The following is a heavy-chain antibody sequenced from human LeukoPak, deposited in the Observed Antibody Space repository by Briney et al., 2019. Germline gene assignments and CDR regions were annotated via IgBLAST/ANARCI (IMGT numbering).Heavy chain of an antibody. CDR2: ISAYNVTT. Sequence: ASVKGSCKACGYTFTKYGISSVRQAPGQGLEWRGWISAYNVTTDYAQNLQGRVTMTTDTLTSTDYMELRSLRSDDTAVYYCARDQSLVAYSSTWFDYWGQGTPVSVFS. CDR3: ARDQSLVAYSSTWFDY. CDR1: GYTFTKYG. V-gene: IGHV1-18*01. J-gene: IGHJ4*02. D-gene: IGHD6-13*01.